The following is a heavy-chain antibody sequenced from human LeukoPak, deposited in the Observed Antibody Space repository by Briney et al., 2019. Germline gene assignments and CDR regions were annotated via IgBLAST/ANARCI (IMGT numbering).Heavy chain of an antibody. V-gene: IGHV4-4*07. Sequence: PSETLSLTCTISGGSISSYYWSWIRRSAGNGLEWIGRIYTSGSITYNPSLKSRVTLSLDTSKNQFSLKLSSVTAADTAVYYCARRHSSSWYFDYWGQGTLVTVSS. CDR3: ARRHSSSWYFDY. CDR2: IYTSGSI. D-gene: IGHD6-13*01. J-gene: IGHJ4*02. CDR1: GGSISSYY.